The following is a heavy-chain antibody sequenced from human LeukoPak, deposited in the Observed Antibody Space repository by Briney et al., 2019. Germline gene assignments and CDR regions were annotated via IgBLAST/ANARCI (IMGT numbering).Heavy chain of an antibody. J-gene: IGHJ4*02. V-gene: IGHV3-30*02. CDR2: IRYDGSNK. Sequence: GGSLRLSCAASGFTFDDHGMHWVRQAPGKGLEWVAFIRYDGSNKYYADSVKGRFTISRDNSKNTLYLQMNSLRAEDTAVYYCAKDYPYCSSTSCYLDYWGQGTLVTVSS. CDR1: GFTFDDHG. D-gene: IGHD2-2*01. CDR3: AKDYPYCSSTSCYLDY.